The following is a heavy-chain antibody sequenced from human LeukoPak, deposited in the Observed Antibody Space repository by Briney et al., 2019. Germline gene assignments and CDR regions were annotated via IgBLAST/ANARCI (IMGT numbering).Heavy chain of an antibody. CDR1: GFVFSAYG. J-gene: IGHJ3*02. CDR3: ARGGPNWPSEPFDI. V-gene: IGHV3-33*01. Sequence: GRSLRLSCAASGFVFSAYGMDWVRQAPGKGLEWVAVTWHDGTNKYYADSVKGRFTISRDNSKNTLYLQMASLRAEDTAVYYCARGGPNWPSEPFDIWGQGTMVTVSS. CDR2: TWHDGTNK. D-gene: IGHD1-1*01.